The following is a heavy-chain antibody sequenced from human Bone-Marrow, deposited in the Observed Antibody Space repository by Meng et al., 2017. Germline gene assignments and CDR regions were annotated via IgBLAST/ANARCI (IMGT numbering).Heavy chain of an antibody. D-gene: IGHD1-26*01. CDR3: ARELVGATCWFDP. J-gene: IGHJ5*02. CDR1: GGAISDYY. CDR2: IYYSGTT. Sequence: QVQLQESGPRLVKPSETLSLTCTISGGAISDYYWNWIRQSPGKGLEWIGYIYYSGTTNYNTSLKSRVTISIDTSKNQFSLKLRSVTAADTAVYYCARELVGATCWFDPWGQGTLVTVSS. V-gene: IGHV4-59*12.